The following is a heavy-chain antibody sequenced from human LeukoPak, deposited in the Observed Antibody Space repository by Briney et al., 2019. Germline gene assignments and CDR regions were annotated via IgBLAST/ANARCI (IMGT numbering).Heavy chain of an antibody. D-gene: IGHD6-13*01. CDR3: ARVAIAAAGKFDY. Sequence: RSSETLSLTCAVYGGSFSGYYWSWIRQPPGKGLEWIGEINHSGSTNYNPSLKSRVTISVDTSKNQSSLKLSSVTAADTAVYYCARVAIAAAGKFDYWGQGTLVAVSS. J-gene: IGHJ4*02. CDR1: GGSFSGYY. CDR2: INHSGST. V-gene: IGHV4-34*01.